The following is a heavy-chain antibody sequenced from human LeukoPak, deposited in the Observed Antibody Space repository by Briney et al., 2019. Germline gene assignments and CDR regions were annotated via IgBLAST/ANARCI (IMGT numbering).Heavy chain of an antibody. CDR2: IRYDGSSK. Sequence: GGSLRLSCAASGFTFSSYGMHWVRQAPGKGLEWVAFIRYDGSSKYYADSVKGRFTISRDNSKNTLYLQMNSLRAEDTAVYYCAKAPTSDYYYYMDVWGKGTTVTVSS. CDR3: AKAPTSDYYYYMDV. J-gene: IGHJ6*03. CDR1: GFTFSSYG. D-gene: IGHD4-11*01. V-gene: IGHV3-30*02.